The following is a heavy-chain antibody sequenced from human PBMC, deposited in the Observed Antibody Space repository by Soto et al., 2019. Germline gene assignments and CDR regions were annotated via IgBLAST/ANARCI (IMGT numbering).Heavy chain of an antibody. CDR3: ANHPDSNYDY. CDR1: GFTFSSYA. J-gene: IGHJ4*02. V-gene: IGHV3-23*01. D-gene: IGHD4-4*01. CDR2: ISDSGGSA. Sequence: EVPLLESGGGLVQPGGSLRLSCAASGFTFSSYAMTWVRQAPGKGLEWVSGISDSGGSAYYADSVKGRFTISRDNSKNTLYLQMNSLRAEDTAVYYCANHPDSNYDYWGQGTLVTVSS.